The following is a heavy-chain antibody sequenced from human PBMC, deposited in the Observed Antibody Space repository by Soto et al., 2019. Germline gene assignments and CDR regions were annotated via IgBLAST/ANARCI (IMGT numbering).Heavy chain of an antibody. J-gene: IGHJ4*02. D-gene: IGHD2-21*01. CDR2: ISAYNGNT. CDR3: AINVRGDADF. Sequence: QVQLVQSGAEVKKPGASVKVSCKASGYTFTSYGISWVRQAPGQGLEWMGWISAYNGNTNYAQKLQGRVTMTTDRSASIVDIELSRLRSADRSVYYFAINVRGDADFWGQGTLVTLSS. CDR1: GYTFTSYG. V-gene: IGHV1-18*01.